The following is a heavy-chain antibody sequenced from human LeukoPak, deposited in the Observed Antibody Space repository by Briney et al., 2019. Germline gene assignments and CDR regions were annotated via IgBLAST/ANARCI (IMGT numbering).Heavy chain of an antibody. CDR2: ISGSGGST. J-gene: IGHJ3*02. Sequence: ETLSLTCAVYGGSFSGYYWSWVRQAPGKGLEWVSAISGSGGSTYYADSVKGRFTISRDNSKNTLYLQMNSLRAEDTAVYYCATLGEHIVVVTYAFDIWGQGTMVTVSS. V-gene: IGHV3-23*01. D-gene: IGHD2-21*02. CDR1: GGSFSGYY. CDR3: ATLGEHIVVVTYAFDI.